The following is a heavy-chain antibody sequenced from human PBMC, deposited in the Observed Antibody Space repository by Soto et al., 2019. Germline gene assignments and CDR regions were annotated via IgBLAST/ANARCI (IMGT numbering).Heavy chain of an antibody. D-gene: IGHD4-17*01. V-gene: IGHV4-4*02. Sequence: PSETLSLTCAVSGDSIKTETWWSWLRQLPGTGLERIGEIKHTGDANANPALRSRVSMSVVRTKNQFFLNLRSVSAADTAVYFCARVNDYGGNVADYWGQGALVTVSS. CDR1: GDSIKTETW. CDR3: ARVNDYGGNVADY. J-gene: IGHJ4*02. CDR2: IKHTGDA.